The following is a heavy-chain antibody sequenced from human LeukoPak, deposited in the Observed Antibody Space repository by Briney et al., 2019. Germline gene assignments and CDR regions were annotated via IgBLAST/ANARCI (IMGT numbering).Heavy chain of an antibody. CDR2: ISAYNGNT. CDR3: ARSGDYDFWSGYWRGNAFDI. D-gene: IGHD3-3*01. V-gene: IGHV1-18*01. J-gene: IGHJ3*02. Sequence: ASVKVSCKASGYTFTSYGISWVRQAPGQGLEWMGWISAYNGNTNYAQKLQGRVTMTTDTSTSTAYMELRSLRSDDTAVYYCARSGDYDFWSGYWRGNAFDIWGQGTTVTVSS. CDR1: GYTFTSYG.